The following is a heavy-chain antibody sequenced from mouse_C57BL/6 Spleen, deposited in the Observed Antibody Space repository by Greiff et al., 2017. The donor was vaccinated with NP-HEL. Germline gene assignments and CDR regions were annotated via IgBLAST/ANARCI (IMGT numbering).Heavy chain of an antibody. J-gene: IGHJ4*01. CDR1: GFTFSDYG. CDR3: AICNWDEDAMDY. CDR2: ISSGSSTI. Sequence: EVKLVESGGGLVKPGGSLKLSCAASGFTFSDYGMHWVRQAPEKGLEWVAYISSGSSTIYYADTVKGRFTISRDNAENTLFLQMTSLRSEDTAMYYCAICNWDEDAMDYWGQGTSVTVSS. V-gene: IGHV5-17*01. D-gene: IGHD4-1*01.